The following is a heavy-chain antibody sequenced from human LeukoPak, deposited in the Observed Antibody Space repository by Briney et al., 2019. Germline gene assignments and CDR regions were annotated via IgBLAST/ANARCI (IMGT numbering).Heavy chain of an antibody. CDR1: GFTFSRHA. CDR2: IRSSGGST. D-gene: IGHD5-18*01. CDR3: AKDRYSYGDDY. V-gene: IGHV3-23*01. J-gene: IGHJ4*02. Sequence: PGGSLRLSCAASGFTFSRHAMSWVRQAPGRGLEWVSAIRSSGGSTYYADSVKGRFTISRDNSKNTLYLQMNSLRAEDTAVYYCAKDRYSYGDDYWGQGTLVTVSS.